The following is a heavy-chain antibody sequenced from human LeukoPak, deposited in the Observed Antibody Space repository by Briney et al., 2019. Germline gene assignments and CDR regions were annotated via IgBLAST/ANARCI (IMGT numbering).Heavy chain of an antibody. V-gene: IGHV4-31*03. CDR2: IYYSGST. D-gene: IGHD1-26*01. J-gene: IGHJ1*01. CDR3: ARTPRSAEYFQH. CDR1: GGSISSGGYY. Sequence: SETLSLTCTVSGGSISSGGYYWSWIRQHPGKGLEWIGYIYYSGSTYYNPSLKSRVTISVDTSKNQFSLKLSSVTAADTAVYYCARTPRSAEYFQHWGQGTLVTASS.